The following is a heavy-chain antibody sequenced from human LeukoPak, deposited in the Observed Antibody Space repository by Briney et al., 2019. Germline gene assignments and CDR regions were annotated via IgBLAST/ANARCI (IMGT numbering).Heavy chain of an antibody. D-gene: IGHD6-19*01. V-gene: IGHV3-23*01. CDR2: ISGSGGST. J-gene: IGHJ4*02. Sequence: PGGSLRLSCAVSGFTFSSYAMSWVCQAPGKGLEWVSAISGSGGSTYYADSVKGRFTISRDNSKNTLYLQMNSLRAEDTAVYYCAKGGRGAVAVNFDYWGQGTLVTVSS. CDR3: AKGGRGAVAVNFDY. CDR1: GFTFSSYA.